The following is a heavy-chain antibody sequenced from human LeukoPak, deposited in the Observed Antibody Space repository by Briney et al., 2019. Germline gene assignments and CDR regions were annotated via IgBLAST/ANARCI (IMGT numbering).Heavy chain of an antibody. J-gene: IGHJ4*02. CDR1: AFTFSGFW. CDR3: AREGREMTGFDY. D-gene: IGHD1-14*01. CDR2: IKQAGNEK. V-gene: IGHV3-7*01. Sequence: GGSLRLSCEASAFTFSGFWISWVRQTPGKGLEWVANIKQAGNEKHYVDSVKGRFTISRDNAKNSLYLQMNSLRVEDTAVYYCAREGREMTGFDYWGQGTLVTVSP.